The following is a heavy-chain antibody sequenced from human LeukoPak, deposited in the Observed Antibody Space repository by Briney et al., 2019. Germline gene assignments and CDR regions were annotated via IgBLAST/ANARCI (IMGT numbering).Heavy chain of an antibody. CDR3: ARDREQQGNNWFDP. J-gene: IGHJ5*02. CDR1: GDSISSYY. Sequence: SETLSLTCTVSGDSISSYYWSWIRQPAGKGLEWIGRMYTSESTNYNPSLKSRVTMSVDTSKNQFSLKLSSVTAADTAVYYCARDREQQGNNWFDPWGQGTLVTVSS. V-gene: IGHV4-4*07. D-gene: IGHD6-13*01. CDR2: MYTSEST.